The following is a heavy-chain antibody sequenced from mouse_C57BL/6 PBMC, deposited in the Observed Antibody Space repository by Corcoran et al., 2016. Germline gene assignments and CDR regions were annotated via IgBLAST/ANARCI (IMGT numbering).Heavy chain of an antibody. Sequence: QVQLQQSGAELARPGASVKLSCKASGYTFTSYGISWVKQRTGQGLEWIGEIYPRSGNTYYNEKFKGKATLTADKSSSTAYMELRSLTSEDSAVYFCAREGLVDYGSSPAWFAYWGQGTLVTVSA. V-gene: IGHV1-81*01. J-gene: IGHJ3*01. D-gene: IGHD1-1*01. CDR1: GYTFTSYG. CDR3: AREGLVDYGSSPAWFAY. CDR2: IYPRSGNT.